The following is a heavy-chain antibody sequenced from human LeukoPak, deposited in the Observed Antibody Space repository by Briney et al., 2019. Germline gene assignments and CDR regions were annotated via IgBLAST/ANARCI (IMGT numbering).Heavy chain of an antibody. J-gene: IGHJ3*02. CDR3: ARVFTIFGVVIDAFDI. V-gene: IGHV4-34*01. CDR2: INHSGST. D-gene: IGHD3-3*01. Sequence: KPSETLSLTCAVYGGSFSGYYWSWIRQPPGKGLEWFGEINHSGSTNYNPSLKSRVTISVDTSKNQFSLKLSSVTAADTAVYYCARVFTIFGVVIDAFDIWGQGTMVTVSS. CDR1: GGSFSGYY.